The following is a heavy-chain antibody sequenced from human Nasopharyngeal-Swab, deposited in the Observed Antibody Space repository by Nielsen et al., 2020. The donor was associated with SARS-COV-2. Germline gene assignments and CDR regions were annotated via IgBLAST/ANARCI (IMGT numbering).Heavy chain of an antibody. J-gene: IGHJ6*02. CDR3: ARGLLWFGELLGYYYYYGMDV. CDR1: GFTFSDYY. Sequence: GGSLRLSCAASGFTFSDYYMSWIRQAPGKGLEWLSYISSSGSTIYYADSVKGRFTISRDNAKNSLYLQMNSLRAEDTAVYYCARGLLWFGELLGYYYYYGMDVWGQGTTVTVSS. V-gene: IGHV3-11*04. D-gene: IGHD3-10*01. CDR2: ISSSGSTI.